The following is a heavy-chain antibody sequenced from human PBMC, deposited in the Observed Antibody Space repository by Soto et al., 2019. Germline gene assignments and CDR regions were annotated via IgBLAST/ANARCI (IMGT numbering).Heavy chain of an antibody. J-gene: IGHJ4*02. CDR2: IYHSGST. CDR3: ARASTGSYYDY. Sequence: SETLSLTCAVSGYSISSGYYWGWIRQPPGKGLEWIGGIYHSGSTYYNPSLKSRVTISVDTSKNQFSLKLSSVTAADTAVYYCARASTGSYYDYWGQGTLVTVSS. D-gene: IGHD1-26*01. CDR1: GYSISSGYY. V-gene: IGHV4-38-2*01.